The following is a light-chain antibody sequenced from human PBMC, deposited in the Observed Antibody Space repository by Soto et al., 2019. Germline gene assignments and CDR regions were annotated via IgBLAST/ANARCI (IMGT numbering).Light chain of an antibody. CDR1: QSVDNR. CDR3: QQRSNWQIT. Sequence: EVVLTQSPGTLSLSPGERATLSCRASQSVDNRLAWYQQKPGQPPRLLIFDASNRATGIPARFSGSGSGTDFTLTISSLEPEDFAVYYCQQRSNWQITFGQGTRLEI. V-gene: IGKV3D-11*02. CDR2: DAS. J-gene: IGKJ5*01.